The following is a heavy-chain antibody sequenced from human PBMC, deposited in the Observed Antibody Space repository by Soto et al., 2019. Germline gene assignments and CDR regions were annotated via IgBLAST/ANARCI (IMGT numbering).Heavy chain of an antibody. J-gene: IGHJ4*02. CDR2: IYGGGNGP. Sequence: EVQVLESGGCLVQPGGSLRLSCAAAGFTFSDFAMSCVRQAPGKGLEWVSRIYGGGNGPHYADSVKGRFTISRDNSKNTLYLQMNRLRAEDTAVYYCAKMEGIDPWAYYFDYWGQGTLVTVSS. V-gene: IGHV3-23*01. CDR3: AKMEGIDPWAYYFDY. CDR1: GFTFSDFA. D-gene: IGHD3-10*01.